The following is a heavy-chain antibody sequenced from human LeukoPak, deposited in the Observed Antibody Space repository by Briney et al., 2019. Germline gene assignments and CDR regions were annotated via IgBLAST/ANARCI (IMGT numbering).Heavy chain of an antibody. CDR1: GFTFSSDS. CDR2: ISSSSSTI. Sequence: GGSLRLSCAASGFTFSSDSMNWVRQAPGKGLEWVSYISSSSSTIYYADSVKGRFTISRDNAKNSLYLQMNSLRDEDTAVYYCARDLDTAMVISHAFDIWGQGTMVTVSS. V-gene: IGHV3-48*02. D-gene: IGHD5-18*01. CDR3: ARDLDTAMVISHAFDI. J-gene: IGHJ3*02.